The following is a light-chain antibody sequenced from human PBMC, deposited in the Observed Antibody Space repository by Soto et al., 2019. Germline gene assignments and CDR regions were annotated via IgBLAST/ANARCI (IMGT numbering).Light chain of an antibody. Sequence: QSALTQPASVSGSPGQSITISCTGTSSDVGGFNFVSWYQHHPGKAPKLMIYDVIYRPSGVSNRFSGSKSGNTASLTISGXXXXXEADYYCSSYASTSTGVFGTGTKLTVL. J-gene: IGLJ1*01. CDR1: SSDVGGFNF. CDR2: DVI. CDR3: SSYASTSTGV. V-gene: IGLV2-14*03.